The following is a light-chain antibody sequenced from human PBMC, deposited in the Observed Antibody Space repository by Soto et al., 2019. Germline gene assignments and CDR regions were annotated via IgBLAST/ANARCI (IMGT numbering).Light chain of an antibody. Sequence: QSALTQPASVSGSPGQSITISCTGTSSDIGAYNSVSWYQQHPGKAPKLMIYEVSNRPSGVSNRFSASKSGNTASLTISGLQAEDEADYYCSSRTTSSPYVFGTGTKVTVL. V-gene: IGLV2-14*01. J-gene: IGLJ1*01. CDR2: EVS. CDR1: SSDIGAYNS. CDR3: SSRTTSSPYV.